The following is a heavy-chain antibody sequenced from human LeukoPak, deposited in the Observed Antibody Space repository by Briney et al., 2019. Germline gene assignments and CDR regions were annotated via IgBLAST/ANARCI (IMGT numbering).Heavy chain of an antibody. J-gene: IGHJ5*02. Sequence: GRSLRLSCAASGFTFSSYAMHWVRQAPGKGLEWVAVISYDGSNKYYADSVKGRFTISRDNSKNTLYLQMNSLRAEDTAVYYCARESRGWFDPWGQGTPVTVSS. CDR2: ISYDGSNK. V-gene: IGHV3-30*04. CDR3: ARESRGWFDP. CDR1: GFTFSSYA.